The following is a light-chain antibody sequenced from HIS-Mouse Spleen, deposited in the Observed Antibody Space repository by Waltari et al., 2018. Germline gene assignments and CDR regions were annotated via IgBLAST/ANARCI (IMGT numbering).Light chain of an antibody. Sequence: CTGTSSDVGSYNLVSCYQQHPGKAPKLMIYEGSKRPSGVSNRFSGSKSGNTASLTISGLQAEDEADYYCCSYAGSSTFEVFGGGTKLTVL. CDR2: EGS. CDR3: CSYAGSSTFEV. J-gene: IGLJ2*01. V-gene: IGLV2-23*03. CDR1: SSDVGSYNL.